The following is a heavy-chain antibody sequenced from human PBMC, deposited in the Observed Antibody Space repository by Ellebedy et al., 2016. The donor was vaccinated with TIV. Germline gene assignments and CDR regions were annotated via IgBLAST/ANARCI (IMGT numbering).Heavy chain of an antibody. Sequence: AASVKVSCKASGYTFTSYGISWVRQAPGQGLEWMGWISAYNGNTNYAQKLQGRVTMTTDTTTSTAYMELRSLRSDDTAVYYCARDYTSSWRYDYYGMDVWGQGTTVTVSS. D-gene: IGHD6-13*01. J-gene: IGHJ6*02. V-gene: IGHV1-18*01. CDR3: ARDYTSSWRYDYYGMDV. CDR1: GYTFTSYG. CDR2: ISAYNGNT.